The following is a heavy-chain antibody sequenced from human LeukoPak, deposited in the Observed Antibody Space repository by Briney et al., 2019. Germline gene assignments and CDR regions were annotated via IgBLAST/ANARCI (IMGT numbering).Heavy chain of an antibody. CDR2: MYYRSKWHN. CDR3: ARSLRQTGWFAP. CDR1: GDSVSGSSVV. Sequence: SQTLSLTCAISGDSVSGSSVVWNWIRQSPSRGLEWLGRMYYRSKWHNAYAESVKGRIIINPDTSKNQFILQLNSVIPEDTALYFCARSLRQTGWFAPWGQGTLVTVSS. J-gene: IGHJ5*02. V-gene: IGHV6-1*01.